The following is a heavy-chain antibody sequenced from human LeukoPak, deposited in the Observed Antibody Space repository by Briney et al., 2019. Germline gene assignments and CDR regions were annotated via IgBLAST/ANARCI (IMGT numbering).Heavy chain of an antibody. Sequence: GGSLRLSCAASGFTFSKHWMSWVRQAPGKGLEWVANIKEDGSETYYVDSVKGRFTISRDNAKNSLYLQMNSLRAEDTAVYYCARARGFDYWGQGTLVTVYS. V-gene: IGHV3-7*04. CDR2: IKEDGSET. CDR3: ARARGFDY. J-gene: IGHJ4*02. CDR1: GFTFSKHW.